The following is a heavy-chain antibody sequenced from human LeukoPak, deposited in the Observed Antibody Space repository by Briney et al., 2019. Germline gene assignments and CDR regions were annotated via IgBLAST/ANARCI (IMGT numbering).Heavy chain of an antibody. CDR3: AREIDYYDSRVGFDY. V-gene: IGHV4-61*02. CDR1: GGSISSGSYY. J-gene: IGHJ4*02. Sequence: SETLSLTCTVSGGSISSGSYYWSWIRQPAGKGLEWIGRIYTSGSTNYNPSLKSRVTISVDTSKNQFSLKLSSVTAADTAVYYCAREIDYYDSRVGFDYWGQGTLVTVSS. CDR2: IYTSGST. D-gene: IGHD3-22*01.